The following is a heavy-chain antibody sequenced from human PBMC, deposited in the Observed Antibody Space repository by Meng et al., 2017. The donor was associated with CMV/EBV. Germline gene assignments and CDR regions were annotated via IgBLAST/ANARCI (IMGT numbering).Heavy chain of an antibody. CDR2: INQDGSEK. Sequence: GESLKISCATSGFIFNNYWMSWVRQAPGKGLEWVANINQDGSEKQYVDSVKGRFTISRDNAKNSLHLQVNSLRVEDTAVYYCARICVTGKACYHLDYWGQGTLVTVSS. D-gene: IGHD1-14*01. CDR1: GFIFNNYW. V-gene: IGHV3-7*01. CDR3: ARICVTGKACYHLDY. J-gene: IGHJ4*02.